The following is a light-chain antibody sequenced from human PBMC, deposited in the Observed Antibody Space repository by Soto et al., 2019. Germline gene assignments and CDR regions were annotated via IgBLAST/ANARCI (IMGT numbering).Light chain of an antibody. CDR3: QQYNDWPGT. CDR2: GAS. J-gene: IGKJ3*01. V-gene: IGKV3-15*01. CDR1: QSVTNN. Sequence: IVMRQSPATLSVSPGERATLSCRASQSVTNNLAWYQQKPGQAPRLLIYGASTRATGLPARFSGSGSGTEFTLTISSLQSEDFAIYFCQQYNDWPGTFGPGTKVDVK.